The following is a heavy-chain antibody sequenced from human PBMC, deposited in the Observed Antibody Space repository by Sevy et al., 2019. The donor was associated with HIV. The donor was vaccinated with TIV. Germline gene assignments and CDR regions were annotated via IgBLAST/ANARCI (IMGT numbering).Heavy chain of an antibody. CDR1: GVTPSTYG. CDR2: IGDDGSNI. D-gene: IGHD2-8*01. V-gene: IGHV3-33*01. CDR3: ARDPRMYGDYLPAYFDY. Sequence: GGSLRLSCAASGVTPSTYGMHWVRQAPGKGLEWVAVIGDDGSNIYYADSVKGRFTISRDSSKNTLFLQMDSLRAEDTAIYYCARDPRMYGDYLPAYFDYWGQGTLVTVSS. J-gene: IGHJ4*02.